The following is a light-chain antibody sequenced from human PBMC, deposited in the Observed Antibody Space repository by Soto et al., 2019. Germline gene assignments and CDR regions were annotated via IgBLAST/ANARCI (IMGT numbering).Light chain of an antibody. CDR3: RSYAGSNNLGV. Sequence: QSALTQPPSASGSPGQSVTISCTGTSSDVGGYNYVSWYQQHPGKAPKHMIYEVSKRPSGVPDRFSGSKSGNTASLTVSGLQAEDDADYYCRSYAGSNNLGVFGGGTKLTVL. CDR1: SSDVGGYNY. CDR2: EVS. V-gene: IGLV2-8*01. J-gene: IGLJ2*01.